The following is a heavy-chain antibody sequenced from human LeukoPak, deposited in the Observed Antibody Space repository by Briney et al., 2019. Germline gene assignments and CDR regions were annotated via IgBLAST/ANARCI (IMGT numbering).Heavy chain of an antibody. V-gene: IGHV3-7*03. CDR1: GFTFSSYW. CDR3: ARDQGTRIVVVPAYDYYYGMDV. CDR2: IKQDGSEK. D-gene: IGHD2-2*01. Sequence: GGSLRLSCAASGFTFSSYWMSWVRQAPGKGLEWVANIKQDGSEKYYVGSVEGRFTISRDNAKNSLYLQMNSLRAEDTAVYYCARDQGTRIVVVPAYDYYYGMDVWGKGTTVTVSS. J-gene: IGHJ6*04.